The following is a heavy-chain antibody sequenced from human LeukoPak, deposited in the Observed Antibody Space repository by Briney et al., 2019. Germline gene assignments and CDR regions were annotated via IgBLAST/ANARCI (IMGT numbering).Heavy chain of an antibody. CDR2: ISWNSGSI. D-gene: IGHD6-6*01. CDR1: GFTFDDYA. J-gene: IGHJ4*02. CDR3: ARDPGAYSRSPIDS. Sequence: GRSLRLSCAASGFTFDDYAMHWVRQAPGKGLEWVSGISWNSGSIGYADSVKGRFTISRGNAKNSLYLQMNSLRAEDTAVYYCARDPGAYSRSPIDSWGQGTLVTVSS. V-gene: IGHV3-9*01.